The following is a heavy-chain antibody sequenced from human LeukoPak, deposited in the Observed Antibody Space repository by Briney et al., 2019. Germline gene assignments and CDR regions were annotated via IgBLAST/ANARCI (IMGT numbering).Heavy chain of an antibody. Sequence: GSLRLSCAASGFTFSSHEMNWVRQAPGKGLEWVPYISSSGYTIYYADSVKGRFTISRDNAKNSLYLQMNSLRAEDTAVYYCARDGKGIGVAGIDYWGQGILVTVSS. V-gene: IGHV3-48*03. CDR2: ISSSGYTI. D-gene: IGHD6-19*01. CDR1: GFTFSSHE. CDR3: ARDGKGIGVAGIDY. J-gene: IGHJ4*02.